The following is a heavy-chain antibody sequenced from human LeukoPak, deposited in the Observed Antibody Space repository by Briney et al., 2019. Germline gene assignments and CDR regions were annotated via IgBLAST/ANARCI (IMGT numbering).Heavy chain of an antibody. D-gene: IGHD3-22*01. CDR1: GFTVSSNY. V-gene: IGHV3-53*01. CDR3: ARVRGKYYYDSSGYPVNAFDI. Sequence: PGGSLRLSCAASGFTVSSNYMSWVRQAPGKGLEWVSVIYSGGSTYYADSVKGRFTISRDNSKNTLYLQMNSLRAEDTAVYYCARVRGKYYYDSSGYPVNAFDIWGKGKMVTVSS. CDR2: IYSGGST. J-gene: IGHJ3*02.